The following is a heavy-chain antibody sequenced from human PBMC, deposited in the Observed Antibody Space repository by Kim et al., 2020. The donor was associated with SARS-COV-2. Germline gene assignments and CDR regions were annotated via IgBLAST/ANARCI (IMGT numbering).Heavy chain of an antibody. CDR3: ARDGKWLRRPYGMDV. V-gene: IGHV1-69*13. CDR1: GGTFSSYA. CDR2: IIPIFGTA. J-gene: IGHJ6*02. D-gene: IGHD5-12*01. Sequence: SVKVSCKASGGTFSSYAISWVRQAPGQGLEWMGGIIPIFGTANYAQKFQGRVTITADESTSTAYMELSSLRSEDTAVYYCARDGKWLRRPYGMDVWGQGTTVTVSS.